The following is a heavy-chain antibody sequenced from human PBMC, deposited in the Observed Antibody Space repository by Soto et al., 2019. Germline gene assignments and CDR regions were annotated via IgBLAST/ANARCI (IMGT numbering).Heavy chain of an antibody. CDR1: GFTFSDYY. V-gene: IGHV3-11*01. D-gene: IGHD6-13*01. Sequence: GGSLRLSCTASGFTFSDYYMSWIRQAPGKGLEWLSYISISGSTIKFADSVKGRFTISRDNAKNSLYLQMNSLRVEDTAVYYCARGGSSRPFDLWGRGTLVTVSS. CDR3: ARGGSSRPFDL. J-gene: IGHJ2*01. CDR2: ISISGSTI.